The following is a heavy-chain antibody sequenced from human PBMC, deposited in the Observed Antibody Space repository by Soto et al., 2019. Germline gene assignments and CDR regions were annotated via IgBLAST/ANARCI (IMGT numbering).Heavy chain of an antibody. J-gene: IGHJ4*02. CDR1: GGSFTGYF. V-gene: IGHV4-34*01. CDR2: INDRGST. Sequence: PSETLSLTCAVYGGSFTGYFWSWIRQSPGKGLEWIGEINDRGSTVYSPSLKSRIIISVDTSMDQFSLKMSSVTAADTAVYYCARQSSTSMSSRYFDSWGQGTLVTVSS. CDR3: ARQSSTSMSSRYFDS. D-gene: IGHD5-12*01.